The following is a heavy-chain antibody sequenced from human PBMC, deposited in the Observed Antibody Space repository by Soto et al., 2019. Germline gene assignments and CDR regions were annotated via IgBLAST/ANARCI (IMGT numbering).Heavy chain of an antibody. CDR3: ARDLFLQDRPFDY. CDR1: GGTFSSYA. Sequence: SVKVSCKASGGTFSSYAISWVRQAPGQGLEWMGGIIPIFGTANYAQKFQGRVTITADESTSTAYMELSSLRSEDTAVYYCARDLFLQDRPFDYWGQGTLVTVSS. CDR2: IIPIFGTA. V-gene: IGHV1-69*13. J-gene: IGHJ4*02. D-gene: IGHD2-15*01.